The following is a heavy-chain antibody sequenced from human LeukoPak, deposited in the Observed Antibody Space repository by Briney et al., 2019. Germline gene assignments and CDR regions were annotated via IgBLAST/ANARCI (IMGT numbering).Heavy chain of an antibody. D-gene: IGHD6-13*01. J-gene: IGHJ4*02. CDR2: IYYSGST. V-gene: IGHV4-59*01. CDR1: GDSISNYY. CDR3: AREVVAAAGTVDY. Sequence: PSETLSLTCAVSGDSISNYYWSWIRQPPGKGLEWIGYIYYSGSTNYNPSLKSRVTISVDTSKNQFSPKLSSVTAADTAVYYCAREVVAAAGTVDYWGQGALVIVSS.